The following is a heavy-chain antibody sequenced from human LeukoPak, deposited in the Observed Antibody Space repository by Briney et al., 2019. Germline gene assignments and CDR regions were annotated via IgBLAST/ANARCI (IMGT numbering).Heavy chain of an antibody. CDR3: ARSDMGGHDYSNDYFDY. CDR1: GYTFTSYG. J-gene: IGHJ4*02. D-gene: IGHD4-11*01. Sequence: WASVKVSCKASGYTFTSYGISWVRQAPGQGLEWMGWISAYNGNTNYAQKLQGRVTMTTDTSTSTAYMELRSLRSDDTAVYYCARSDMGGHDYSNDYFDYWGQGTLVTVSS. V-gene: IGHV1-18*01. CDR2: ISAYNGNT.